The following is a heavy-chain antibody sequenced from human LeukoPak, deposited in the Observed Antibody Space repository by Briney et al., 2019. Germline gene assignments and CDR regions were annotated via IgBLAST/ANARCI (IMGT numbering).Heavy chain of an antibody. Sequence: ASVKVSCKASGYTFTSYGISWVRQAPGQGLEWMGWISAYNGNTNYAQNLQGRVTMTTDTSTSTAYMELRSLRSDDTAVYYCARRAQLSGSGSYYRRYYYYYMDVWGKGTTVTISS. CDR1: GYTFTSYG. CDR2: ISAYNGNT. D-gene: IGHD3-10*01. CDR3: ARRAQLSGSGSYYRRYYYYYMDV. J-gene: IGHJ6*03. V-gene: IGHV1-18*01.